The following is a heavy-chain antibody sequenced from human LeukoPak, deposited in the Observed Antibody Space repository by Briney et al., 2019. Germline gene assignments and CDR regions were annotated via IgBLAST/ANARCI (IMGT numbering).Heavy chain of an antibody. CDR2: MNPNSGNT. Sequence: ASVKVSCKASGYTFTSYDINWVRQATGQGLEWMGWMNPNSGNTGYAQKFQGRVTMTRNTSISTAYMELSSLRPEDTAVYYCASNFGVTGTMGDAFDIWGQGTMVTVSS. J-gene: IGHJ3*02. CDR3: ASNFGVTGTMGDAFDI. D-gene: IGHD2-21*02. V-gene: IGHV1-8*01. CDR1: GYTFTSYD.